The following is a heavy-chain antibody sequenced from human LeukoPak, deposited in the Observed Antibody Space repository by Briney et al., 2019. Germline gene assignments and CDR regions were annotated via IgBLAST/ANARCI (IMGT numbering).Heavy chain of an antibody. CDR3: ARVVAAAAINWFDP. CDR2: TYYRSKWYN. V-gene: IGHV6-1*01. CDR1: GDSVSSNSAA. Sequence: SQTLSLTCAISGDSVSSNSAAWNWIRHSPSRGLEWLGRTYYRSKWYNDYAVSVKSRITINPDTSKNQFSLQLNSVTPEGTAVYYCARVVAAAAINWFDPWGQGTLVTVSS. D-gene: IGHD6-13*01. J-gene: IGHJ5*02.